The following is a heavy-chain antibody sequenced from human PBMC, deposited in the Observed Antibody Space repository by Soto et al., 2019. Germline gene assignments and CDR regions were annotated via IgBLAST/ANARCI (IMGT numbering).Heavy chain of an antibody. CDR3: ARGIEAAGWFDP. CDR1: GFSLITSGMC. J-gene: IGHJ5*02. D-gene: IGHD6-13*01. CDR2: IDWDDDK. V-gene: IGHV2-70*01. Sequence: CGPTQANPTRTLPLTCTFSGFSLITSGMCVSWMRQPPGKALEWLALIDWDDDKYYSTSLKTRLTISKDTSKNQVVLTMTNMDPVDTATYYCARGIEAAGWFDPWGQGTLVTVSS.